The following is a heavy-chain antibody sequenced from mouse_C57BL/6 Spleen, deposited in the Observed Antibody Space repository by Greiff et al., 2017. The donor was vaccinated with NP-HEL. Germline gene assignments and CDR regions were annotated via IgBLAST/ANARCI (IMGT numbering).Heavy chain of an antibody. CDR3: ASGYYDYAMDY. CDR1: GYAFSSYW. D-gene: IGHD2-3*01. J-gene: IGHJ4*01. Sequence: VQLQQSGAELVKPGASVKISCKASGYAFSSYWMNWVKQRPGKGLEWIGQIYPGDGDTNYNGKFKGKATLTADKSSSTAYMQLSSLTSEDSAVYFCASGYYDYAMDYWGQGTSVTVSS. CDR2: IYPGDGDT. V-gene: IGHV1-80*01.